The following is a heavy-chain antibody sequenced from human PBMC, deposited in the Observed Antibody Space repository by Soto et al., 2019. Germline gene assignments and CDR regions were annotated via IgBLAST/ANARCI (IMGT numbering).Heavy chain of an antibody. CDR3: AGHPYYDSSGYDY. Sequence: AASVKVSCKASGYTFTSYGISWVRQAPGQGVEWMGWISAYNGNTNYAQKLQGRVTMTTDTSTSTAYMELRSLRSDDTAVYYCAGHPYYDSSGYDYWGQGTLVTVSS. CDR2: ISAYNGNT. V-gene: IGHV1-18*01. CDR1: GYTFTSYG. D-gene: IGHD3-22*01. J-gene: IGHJ4*02.